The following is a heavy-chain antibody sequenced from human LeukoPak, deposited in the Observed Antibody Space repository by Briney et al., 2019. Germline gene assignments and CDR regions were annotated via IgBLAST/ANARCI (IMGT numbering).Heavy chain of an antibody. CDR3: AKDRVSSGFNLFDP. Sequence: RGSLRLSCAPSVFTFRSYATNCVRDTPEGGREWVSAINGGGYSTYYAYSVKGRCTISRNNSKSTLFLQMNSLRAEDTAIYYCAKDRVSSGFNLFDPWGQGTLVTVSS. D-gene: IGHD2/OR15-2a*01. CDR2: INGGGYST. V-gene: IGHV3-23*01. J-gene: IGHJ5*02. CDR1: VFTFRSYA.